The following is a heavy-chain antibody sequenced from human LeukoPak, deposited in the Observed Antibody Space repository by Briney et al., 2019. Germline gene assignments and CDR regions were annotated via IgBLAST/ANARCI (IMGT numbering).Heavy chain of an antibody. Sequence: SETLYLTCAVYDESFSGYYCSWIRQPPRKGLEWIGEIDHSGSTNYNPSLQSRVTISVDTSKNQFSLKVSSVSAADTAVYYCARGNRPYGEHEAFDIWGHGTTVTVSP. D-gene: IGHD3-10*01. V-gene: IGHV4-34*01. CDR1: DESFSGYY. CDR3: ARGNRPYGEHEAFDI. CDR2: IDHSGST. J-gene: IGHJ3*02.